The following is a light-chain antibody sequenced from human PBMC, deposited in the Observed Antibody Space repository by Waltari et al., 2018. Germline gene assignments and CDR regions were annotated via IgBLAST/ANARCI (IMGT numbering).Light chain of an antibody. J-gene: IGLJ2*01. V-gene: IGLV3-19*01. CDR2: GQD. CDR3: LSRDISSTRF. CDR1: SLRRYS. Sequence: DSLRRYSASWYQQRPGQAPVLVFYGQDNRPSGIPDRFSGSTSGDTATLTITGTQAEDEADYYCLSRDISSTRFFGGGTRLTV.